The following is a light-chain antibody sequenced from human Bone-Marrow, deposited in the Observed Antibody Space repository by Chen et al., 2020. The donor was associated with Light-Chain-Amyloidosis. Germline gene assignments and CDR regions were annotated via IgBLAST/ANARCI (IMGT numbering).Light chain of an antibody. CDR1: DLPTKY. CDR2: RET. CDR3: QSADSSGTYEVI. V-gene: IGLV3-25*03. J-gene: IGLJ2*01. Sequence: SYELTQPPSVSVSPGQTARITCSGDDLPTKYAYWYQQKPGQAPVLVIHRETERPSGISERFSGSSSVTTATLTISGVRAEDEADYHCQSADSSGTYEVIFGGGTKLTVL.